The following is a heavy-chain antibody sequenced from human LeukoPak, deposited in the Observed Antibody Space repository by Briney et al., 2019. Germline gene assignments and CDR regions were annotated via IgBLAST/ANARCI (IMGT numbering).Heavy chain of an antibody. Sequence: ASVKVSCKASGYTFTSYGISWVRQAPGQGLEWMGWISAYNGNTNYAQKLQGRVTMPTDTSTSTAYMELRSLRSDDTAVYYCARDIAEQWLVRKYYFDYWGQGTLVTVSS. D-gene: IGHD6-19*01. CDR3: ARDIAEQWLVRKYYFDY. CDR1: GYTFTSYG. J-gene: IGHJ4*02. CDR2: ISAYNGNT. V-gene: IGHV1-18*01.